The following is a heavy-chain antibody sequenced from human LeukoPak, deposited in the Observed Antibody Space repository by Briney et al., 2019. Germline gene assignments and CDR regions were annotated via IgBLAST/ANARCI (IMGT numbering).Heavy chain of an antibody. CDR3: AKDIARAAAISSKPFDY. J-gene: IGHJ4*02. CDR1: GFTFSSYA. Sequence: GGSLRLPCAASGFTFSSYAMSWVRQAPGKGLEWVSAISGSGGSTYYADSVKGRFTMSRDNSKNTLYLQMNSLRAEDTAVYYCAKDIARAAAISSKPFDYWGQGTLVTVSS. V-gene: IGHV3-23*01. D-gene: IGHD2-2*02. CDR2: ISGSGGST.